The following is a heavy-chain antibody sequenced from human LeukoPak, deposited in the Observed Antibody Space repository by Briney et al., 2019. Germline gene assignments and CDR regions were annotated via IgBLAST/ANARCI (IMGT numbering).Heavy chain of an antibody. J-gene: IGHJ6*04. Sequence: PSGTLSLTCTVSSGSISSSNSWTWVRQAPGKGLEWVSAISSSGGSTYYADSVKGRFTISRDNSKSTLYLQMNSLRAEDTAIYYCAKSDVWGKGTTVTVSS. CDR3: AKSDV. CDR1: SGSISSSNS. V-gene: IGHV3-23*01. CDR2: ISSSGGST.